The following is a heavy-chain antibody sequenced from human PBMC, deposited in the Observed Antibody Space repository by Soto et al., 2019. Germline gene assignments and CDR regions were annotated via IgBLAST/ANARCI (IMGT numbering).Heavy chain of an antibody. Sequence: GESLKISCKGSGYSFTSYWIGWVRQMPGRGLEWMGIIYAGDSETRYSPSFQGQVTISVDKSINTAYLQWSSLKASDTAMYYCARHLSPGDVYYYYGMDVWGQGTTVTVSS. CDR1: GYSFTSYW. D-gene: IGHD7-27*01. V-gene: IGHV5-51*01. CDR2: IYAGDSET. CDR3: ARHLSPGDVYYYYGMDV. J-gene: IGHJ6*02.